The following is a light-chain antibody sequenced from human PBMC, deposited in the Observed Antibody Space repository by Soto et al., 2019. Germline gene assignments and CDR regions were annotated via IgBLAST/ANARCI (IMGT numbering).Light chain of an antibody. CDR1: QSINSRY. CDR3: RQFVSSPGFT. CDR2: GAS. Sequence: EIVLTQSPGTLSLSPGERATLSCRASQSINSRYLAWYQQKPGQAPRLLIYGASSRATGIPDRFSGSWSGTDFSLTISKLEPEDFAVYYFRQFVSSPGFTVGPGTKVKI. J-gene: IGKJ3*01. V-gene: IGKV3-20*01.